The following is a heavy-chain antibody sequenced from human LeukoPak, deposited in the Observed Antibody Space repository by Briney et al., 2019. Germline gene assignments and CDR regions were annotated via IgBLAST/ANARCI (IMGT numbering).Heavy chain of an antibody. D-gene: IGHD3-9*01. Sequence: SETLSLTCTVSGYSISSGYYWGWIRQPPGKGLEWIGSIYHSGSTYYNPSLKSRVTISVDTSKNQFSLKLSSVTAADTAVYYCARIHGILTGYPDYWGQGTLVTVSS. CDR2: IYHSGST. J-gene: IGHJ4*02. CDR1: GYSISSGYY. CDR3: ARIHGILTGYPDY. V-gene: IGHV4-38-2*02.